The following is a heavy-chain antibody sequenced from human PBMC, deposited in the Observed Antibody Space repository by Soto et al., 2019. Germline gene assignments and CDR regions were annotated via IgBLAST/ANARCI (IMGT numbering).Heavy chain of an antibody. Sequence: GGSLRLSCAASGFTVSSNYMSWVRQAPGKGLEWVSVIYSGGSTYYADSVKGRFTISRDNSKNTLYLQMNSLRAEDTAVYYCARDSSMVRGVTFYIWGQGTMVTVSS. CDR2: IYSGGST. CDR1: GFTVSSNY. V-gene: IGHV3-66*01. J-gene: IGHJ3*02. CDR3: ARDSSMVRGVTFYI. D-gene: IGHD3-10*01.